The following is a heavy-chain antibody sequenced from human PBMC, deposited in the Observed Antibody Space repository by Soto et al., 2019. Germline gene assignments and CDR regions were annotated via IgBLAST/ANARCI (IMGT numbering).Heavy chain of an antibody. CDR3: AKRGSGAVAFDY. V-gene: IGHV3-23*01. J-gene: IGHJ4*02. Sequence: GGSLRLSCAASGFTFSSYAMSWVRQAPGKGLEWVSTISGGGGRTYYADSVKGRFSISRDNSKNTLYLQMNSLRAEDTALYYCAKRGSGAVAFDYWGQGTLVTVSS. D-gene: IGHD6-19*01. CDR1: GFTFSSYA. CDR2: ISGGGGRT.